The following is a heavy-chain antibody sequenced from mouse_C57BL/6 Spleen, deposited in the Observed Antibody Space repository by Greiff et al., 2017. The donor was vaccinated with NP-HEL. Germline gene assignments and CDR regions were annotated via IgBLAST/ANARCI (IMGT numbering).Heavy chain of an antibody. Sequence: EAGGGLVQPKGSLKLSCAASGFSFNTYAMNWVRQAPGKGLEWVARIRSKSNNYATYYADSVKDRFTISRDDSESMLYLQMNNLKTEDAAVYYCVRRGYDYDAFAYWGQGTLVTVAA. CDR3: VRRGYDYDAFAY. J-gene: IGHJ3*01. D-gene: IGHD2-4*01. V-gene: IGHV10-1*01. CDR1: GFSFNTYA. CDR2: IRSKSNNYAT.